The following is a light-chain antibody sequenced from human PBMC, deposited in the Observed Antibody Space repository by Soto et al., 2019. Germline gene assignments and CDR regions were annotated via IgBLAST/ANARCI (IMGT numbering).Light chain of an antibody. CDR1: NIGRKS. V-gene: IGLV3-21*02. Sequence: SYELTQPPSVSVAPGQTARITCGGNNIGRKSVHWYQQKPGQAPVLVVLDDSKRPSGIPERFSGSNSWNTATLTISRAEAGEGGVYFCQVWDVSSDRVIFGGGTKVTVL. CDR2: DDS. CDR3: QVWDVSSDRVI. J-gene: IGLJ2*01.